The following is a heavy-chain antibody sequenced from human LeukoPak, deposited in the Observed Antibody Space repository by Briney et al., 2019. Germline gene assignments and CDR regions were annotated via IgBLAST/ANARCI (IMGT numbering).Heavy chain of an antibody. CDR2: IYYSGST. CDR3: ATQLAHYYYYGMDV. CDR1: GGSISSSSYY. J-gene: IGHJ6*02. Sequence: KTSGTLSLTCAVSGGSISSSSYYWGWIRQPPGKGLEWIGSIYYSGSTYYNPSLKSRVTISVDTSKNQFSLKLSSVTAADTAVYYCATQLAHYYYYGMDVWGQGTTVTVSS. D-gene: IGHD2-2*01. V-gene: IGHV4-39*01.